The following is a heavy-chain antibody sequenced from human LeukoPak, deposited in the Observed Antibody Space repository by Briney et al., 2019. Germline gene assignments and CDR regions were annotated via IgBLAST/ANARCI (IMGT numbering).Heavy chain of an antibody. CDR1: GFTFSSYW. CDR3: ARVRYYYDSSGHDWYFDL. J-gene: IGHJ2*01. D-gene: IGHD3-22*01. CDR2: IKQDGSEK. V-gene: IGHV3-7*01. Sequence: GSLRLSCAASGFTFSSYWMSWVRQAPGKGLEWVANIKQDGSEKYYVDSVKGRFTISRDNAKNSLYLQMNSLRAEDTAVYYCARVRYYYDSSGHDWYFDLWGRGTLVTVSS.